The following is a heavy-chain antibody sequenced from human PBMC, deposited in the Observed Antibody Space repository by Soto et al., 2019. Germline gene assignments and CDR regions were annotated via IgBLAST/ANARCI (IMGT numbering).Heavy chain of an antibody. J-gene: IGHJ4*02. Sequence: SETLSLTCSISGGSISSYYWSWIRQPAGKGLEWIGRIYTSGSTNHNPSLKSRVTMPVDTSKNQFSLKLSSVTAADTAVYYCAREIQRYFDYRGQGPLVTVSS. D-gene: IGHD1-1*01. V-gene: IGHV4-4*07. CDR2: IYTSGST. CDR1: GGSISSYY. CDR3: AREIQRYFDY.